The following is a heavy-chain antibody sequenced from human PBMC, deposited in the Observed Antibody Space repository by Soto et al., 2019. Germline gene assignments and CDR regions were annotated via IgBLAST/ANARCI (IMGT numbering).Heavy chain of an antibody. CDR1: GDSISNYY. D-gene: IGHD2-21*02. J-gene: IGHJ5*02. CDR3: ARRLISVGVKWFDP. V-gene: IGHV4-59*08. CDR2: ISDTGST. Sequence: PSETLSLTCTVSGDSISNYYWGWIRQPPGKGLEWVASISDTGSTAYKPSLKGRLTISKDTSKNQISLTLNSVTAADTAVYYCARRLISVGVKWFDPWGQGTLVTVSS.